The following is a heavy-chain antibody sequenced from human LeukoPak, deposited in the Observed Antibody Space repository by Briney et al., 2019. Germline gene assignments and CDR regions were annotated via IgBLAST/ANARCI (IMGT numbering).Heavy chain of an antibody. CDR3: ATGRYSGSVDY. CDR2: ISGSGGST. Sequence: GGSLRLSCAASGFTFSSYAMGWVRQAPGKGLEWVSAISGSGGSTYYADSVKGRFTISRDNSKNTLYLQMNSLRAEDTAVYYCATGRYSGSVDYWGQGILVTVSS. CDR1: GFTFSSYA. V-gene: IGHV3-23*01. D-gene: IGHD1-26*01. J-gene: IGHJ4*02.